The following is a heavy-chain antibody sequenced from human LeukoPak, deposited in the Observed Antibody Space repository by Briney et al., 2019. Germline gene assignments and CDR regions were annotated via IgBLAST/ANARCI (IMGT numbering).Heavy chain of an antibody. V-gene: IGHV4-4*02. CDR2: IYHSGST. CDR1: GGSISSSNW. CDR3: AKNSPLSASDI. J-gene: IGHJ3*02. Sequence: SGTLSLTCSVSGGSISSSNWWSWVRQPPEKGLEWIGEIYHSGSTSYNPSLKSRVTISIDKSKNQFSLKLTSVTAADTAVYYCAKNSPLSASDIWGQGTMVTVSS. D-gene: IGHD2/OR15-2a*01.